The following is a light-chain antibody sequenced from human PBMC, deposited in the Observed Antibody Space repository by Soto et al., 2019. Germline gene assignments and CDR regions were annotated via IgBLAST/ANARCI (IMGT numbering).Light chain of an antibody. V-gene: IGLV1-40*01. CDR1: SSNIGAGYP. Sequence: QSVLTQPPSVSGAPGQRVTISCTGSSSNIGAGYPVHWYQQLPGTAPKLLVAGNRPSGVPDRFSVSKSGASASLAITGLQAEDEADYYCCSHAGGSSWVFGGGTKLTV. CDR3: CSHAGGSSWV. CDR2: G. J-gene: IGLJ3*02.